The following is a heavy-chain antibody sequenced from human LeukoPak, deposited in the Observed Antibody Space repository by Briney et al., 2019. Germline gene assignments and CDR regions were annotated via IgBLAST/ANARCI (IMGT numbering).Heavy chain of an antibody. CDR1: GYTFTSYA. Sequence: GASVKVSCKASGYTFTSYAISWVRQAPGQGLEWMGRIIPILGIANYAQKFQGRVTITADKSTSTAYMELSSLRSEDTAVYYCARVVATVTLNYYYYGMDVWGQGTTVTVSS. J-gene: IGHJ6*02. D-gene: IGHD4-17*01. CDR3: ARVVATVTLNYYYYGMDV. V-gene: IGHV1-69*04. CDR2: IIPILGIA.